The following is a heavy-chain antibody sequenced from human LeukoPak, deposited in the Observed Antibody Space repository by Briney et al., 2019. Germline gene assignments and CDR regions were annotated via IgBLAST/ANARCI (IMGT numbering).Heavy chain of an antibody. Sequence: PGGSLRLSCAASGLTVSSNYMSWVRQAPGKGLEWVSVIYSGGSTYYADSVKGRFTISRDNSKNTLYLQMNSLRAEDTAVYYCARGSATYCSSTSCFLGCWGQGTLVTVSS. J-gene: IGHJ4*02. V-gene: IGHV3-53*01. CDR1: GLTVSSNY. D-gene: IGHD2-2*01. CDR2: IYSGGST. CDR3: ARGSATYCSSTSCFLGC.